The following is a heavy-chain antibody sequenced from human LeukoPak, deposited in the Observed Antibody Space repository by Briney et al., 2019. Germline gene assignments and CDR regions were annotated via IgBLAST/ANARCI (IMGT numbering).Heavy chain of an antibody. CDR2: VNPNSGDT. V-gene: IGHV1-8*01. Sequence: EASVKVSCKTSGYSFNLYEINWVRQATGQGLEWMGWVNPNSGDTDYAQKFQGRLTMTRNTSISTAYMELSGLRLEDTAVYYCSRGPRFDPWGQGTQVTVSS. CDR3: SRGPRFDP. J-gene: IGHJ5*02. CDR1: GYSFNLYE.